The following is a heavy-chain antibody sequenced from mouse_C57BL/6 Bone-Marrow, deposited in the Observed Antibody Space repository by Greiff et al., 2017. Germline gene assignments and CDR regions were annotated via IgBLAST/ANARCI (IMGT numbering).Heavy chain of an antibody. Sequence: VQLQQPGAELVRPGTSVKLSCKASGYTFTSYWMTWVKQRPGQGLRWIGVIDPSDSYTNYNQKFKGKATLTVDTSSSTAYMQLSSLTSEDSAVYYCARAFSTVVAVDYWGQGTTLTVSS. CDR2: IDPSDSYT. V-gene: IGHV1-59*01. D-gene: IGHD1-1*01. J-gene: IGHJ2*01. CDR3: ARAFSTVVAVDY. CDR1: GYTFTSYW.